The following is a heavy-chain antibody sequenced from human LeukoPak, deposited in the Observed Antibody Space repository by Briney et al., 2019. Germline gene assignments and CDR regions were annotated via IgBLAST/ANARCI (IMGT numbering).Heavy chain of an antibody. CDR3: ARDKAGAEDDDAFDI. V-gene: IGHV1-18*01. CDR1: GYTFTSHG. J-gene: IGHJ3*02. D-gene: IGHD4/OR15-4a*01. Sequence: GASVKVSCKASGYTFTSHGISWVRQAPGQGLEWMGWISAYNGNTNYAQKLQGRVTMTTDTSTSTAYMELRSLRSDDTAVYYCARDKAGAEDDDAFDIWGQGTMVTVSS. CDR2: ISAYNGNT.